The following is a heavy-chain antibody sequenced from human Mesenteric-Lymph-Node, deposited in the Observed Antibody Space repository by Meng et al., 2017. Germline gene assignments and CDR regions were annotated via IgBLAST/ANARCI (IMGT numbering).Heavy chain of an antibody. J-gene: IGHJ5*02. CDR2: IYYSGRT. D-gene: IGHD3-22*01. Sequence: QVQLQESGPGLVRPAETLSLTCTVSGGSVSNGNYYWSWIRQPPGKGLEWIGYIYYSGRTDYNPSLKSRVTISVDTSKNHFSLKLSSVAAADTAVYYCARANYFDTRGFNSWGQGTLVTVSS. CDR1: GGSVSNGNYY. V-gene: IGHV4-61*03. CDR3: ARANYFDTRGFNS.